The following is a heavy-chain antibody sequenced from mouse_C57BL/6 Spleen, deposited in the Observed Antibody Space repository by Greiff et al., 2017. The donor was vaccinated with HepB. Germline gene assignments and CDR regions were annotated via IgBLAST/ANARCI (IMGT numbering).Heavy chain of an antibody. V-gene: IGHV3-6*01. Sequence: EVQRVESGPGLVKPSQSLSLTCSVTGYSITSGYYWNWIRQFPGNKLEWMGYISYDGSNNYNPSLKNRISITRDTSKNQFFLKLNSVTTEDTATYYCARDPLDYYGSSLFAYWGQGTLVTVSA. CDR1: GYSITSGYY. J-gene: IGHJ3*01. CDR2: ISYDGSN. D-gene: IGHD1-1*01. CDR3: ARDPLDYYGSSLFAY.